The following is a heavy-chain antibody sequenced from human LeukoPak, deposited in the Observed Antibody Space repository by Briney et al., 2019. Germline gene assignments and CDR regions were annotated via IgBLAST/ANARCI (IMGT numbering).Heavy chain of an antibody. CDR1: GGTFSSYA. Sequence: SVKVSCRASGGTFSSYAISWVRQAPGQGLEWMGRIIPILGIPNYAQKFQGRVTITADKSTTTAYMELSSLRSEDTAVYYCARVSYYDSSGYPEYFHRWGQGTLVTVSS. D-gene: IGHD3-22*01. V-gene: IGHV1-69*04. CDR2: IIPILGIP. CDR3: ARVSYYDSSGYPEYFHR. J-gene: IGHJ1*01.